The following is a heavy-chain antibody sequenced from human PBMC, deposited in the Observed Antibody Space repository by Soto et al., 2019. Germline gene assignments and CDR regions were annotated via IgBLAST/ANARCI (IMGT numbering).Heavy chain of an antibody. CDR3: ARLRSHGYYGMDV. CDR2: IYPGDSDT. J-gene: IGHJ6*02. Sequence: GESLEIACKCSGYSFTSYWIGCVLHMPGKGLEWMGIIYPGDSDTRYSPSFQGHVTISADKSISTAYLQWSSLKASDTAMYYCARLRSHGYYGMDVWGQGTTVTVSS. V-gene: IGHV5-51*01. D-gene: IGHD6-19*01. CDR1: GYSFTSYW.